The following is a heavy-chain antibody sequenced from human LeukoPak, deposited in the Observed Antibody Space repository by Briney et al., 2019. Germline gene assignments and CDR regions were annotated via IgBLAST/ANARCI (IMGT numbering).Heavy chain of an antibody. CDR1: GFTFSSYG. CDR3: ASRRSYYYGSGSYYNTGDV. CDR2: IRYDGSNK. Sequence: GESLRLSCAASGFTFSSYGMHWVRQVPGKGLEWVAFIRYDGSNKYYADSVKGRFTISRDNSKNTLYLQMNSLRAEDTAVYYCASRRSYYYGSGSYYNTGDVWGKGTTVTVSS. D-gene: IGHD3-10*01. J-gene: IGHJ6*04. V-gene: IGHV3-30*02.